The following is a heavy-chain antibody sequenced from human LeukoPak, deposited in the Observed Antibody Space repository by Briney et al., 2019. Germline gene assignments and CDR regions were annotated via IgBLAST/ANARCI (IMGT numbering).Heavy chain of an antibody. J-gene: IGHJ4*02. CDR3: ASGYYDSSGYYVDY. CDR2: IIPILGIA. V-gene: IGHV1-69*04. D-gene: IGHD3-22*01. Sequence: SVKVSCKASGGTFSSYAISWVRQAPGQXLEWMGRIIPILGIANYAQKFQGRVTITADKSTSTAYMELSSLRSEDTAVYYCASGYYDSSGYYVDYWGQGTLVTVSS. CDR1: GGTFSSYA.